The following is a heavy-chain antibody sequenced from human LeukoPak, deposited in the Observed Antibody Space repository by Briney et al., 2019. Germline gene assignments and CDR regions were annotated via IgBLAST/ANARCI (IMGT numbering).Heavy chain of an antibody. D-gene: IGHD4-17*01. CDR2: IWYDGTHI. CDR1: GFTFSIAG. CDR3: ARVTYGDYY. Sequence: QPGRSLRLSCAASGFTFSIAGMHWVRQAPDKGLEWVAIIWYDGTHIHYSDSVKGRFTISRDNAKNSLYLQMNSLRAEDTAVYYCARVTYGDYYWGQGTLVTVSS. V-gene: IGHV3-33*01. J-gene: IGHJ4*02.